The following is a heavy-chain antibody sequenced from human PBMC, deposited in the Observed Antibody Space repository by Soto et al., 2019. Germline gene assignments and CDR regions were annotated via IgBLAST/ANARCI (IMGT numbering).Heavy chain of an antibody. CDR2: IYWNDDK. CDR1: GFSLSTSGVG. CDR3: AHRRTDYSVAIIDY. Sequence: QITLKESGPTLVKPTQTLTLTCTFSGFSLSTSGVGVGWIRQPPGKALEWLALIYWNDDKRYSPSLKSRLTITKDTSKNQVVLTMTNMDPVDTATYYCAHRRTDYSVAIIDYWGQGTLVTVSS. D-gene: IGHD2-21*01. V-gene: IGHV2-5*01. J-gene: IGHJ4*02.